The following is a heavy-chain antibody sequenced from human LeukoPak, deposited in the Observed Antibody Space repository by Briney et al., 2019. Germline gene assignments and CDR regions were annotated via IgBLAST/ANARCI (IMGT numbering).Heavy chain of an antibody. CDR1: GFTFSSYA. CDR3: VREDTPATANY. J-gene: IGHJ4*02. Sequence: GGSLRLSCAASGFTFSSYAMSWVRQTAGKGLEWVSAISGGGDITYYADSVKGRFTISRDDSKDTLFLQMHSLRPGDTAVYYCVREDTPATANYWGQGTLVTISS. D-gene: IGHD2-21*02. CDR2: ISGGGDIT. V-gene: IGHV3-23*01.